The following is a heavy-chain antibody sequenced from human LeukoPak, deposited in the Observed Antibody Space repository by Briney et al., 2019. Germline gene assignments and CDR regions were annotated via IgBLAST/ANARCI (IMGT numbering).Heavy chain of an antibody. CDR2: IYYSGST. CDR3: ARVSGSGGTGSFLY. CDR1: GGSISTYY. D-gene: IGHD2-15*01. Sequence: PSETLSLTCTVSGGSISTYYWSWIRQPPGKGLEWIGYIYYSGSTNYNPSLKSRVTISVDTSKNQFSLKLSSVTAADTAVYYCARVSGSGGTGSFLYWGQGTLVTVSS. J-gene: IGHJ4*02. V-gene: IGHV4-59*01.